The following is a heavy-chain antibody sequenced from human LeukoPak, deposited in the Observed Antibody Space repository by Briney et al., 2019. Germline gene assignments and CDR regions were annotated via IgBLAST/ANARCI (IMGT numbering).Heavy chain of an antibody. CDR1: GYTFTDYF. J-gene: IGHJ4*02. V-gene: IGHV1/OR15-3*01. CDR3: VAYYDSSGPIVWYFDY. D-gene: IGHD3-22*01. Sequence: ASVKVSCKASGYTFTDYFMNWMRQAPGQRLEWMGWINAGNGNTKYSQKLQGRVTITRDTSSSTAYMQLSSLRSEDTAVYYCVAYYDSSGPIVWYFDYWGQGTLVTVSS. CDR2: INAGNGNT.